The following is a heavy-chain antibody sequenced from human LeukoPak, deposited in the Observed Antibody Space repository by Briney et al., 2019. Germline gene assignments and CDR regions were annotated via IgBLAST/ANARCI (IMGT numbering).Heavy chain of an antibody. V-gene: IGHV4-61*02. CDR2: IYTSGST. CDR3: ASYSGYDWYFDY. J-gene: IGHJ4*02. D-gene: IGHD5-12*01. Sequence: SETLSLTCTVSGGSISSGSYYWSWIRQPAGKGLEWIGRIYTSGSTNYNPSLKSRVTISVDTSKNQFSLKLSSVTAADTAVYYCASYSGYDWYFDYWGQGTLVTVSS. CDR1: GGSISSGSYY.